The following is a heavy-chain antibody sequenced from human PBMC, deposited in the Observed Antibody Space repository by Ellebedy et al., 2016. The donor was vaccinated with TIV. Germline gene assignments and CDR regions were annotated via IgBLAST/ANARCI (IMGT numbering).Heavy chain of an antibody. CDR2: IRFDGNNK. CDR1: GFTFSSHA. CDR3: ARDPMTLARGMDV. D-gene: IGHD3/OR15-3a*01. Sequence: GESLKISCAASGFTFSSHAMHWVRQAPGKGLEWVALIRFDGNNKSYAESVKGRFTVSRDNSKNTLYLQMNSLRAEDTAVYYCARDPMTLARGMDVWGHGTSVTVSS. V-gene: IGHV3-30*02. J-gene: IGHJ6*02.